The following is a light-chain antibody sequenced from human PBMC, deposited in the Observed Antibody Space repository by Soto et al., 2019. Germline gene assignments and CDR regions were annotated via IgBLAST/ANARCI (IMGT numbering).Light chain of an antibody. Sequence: EILLTQSPGTLSLSPGERATLSCRARQTVSNNYLAWYQQKPGQAPRIFIYGSSTRATGIPDRFSGSGSGTYFTLTISRLETEDFAVYYCQQYADSRTFGQGTKVEIK. V-gene: IGKV3-20*01. CDR1: QTVSNNY. J-gene: IGKJ1*01. CDR2: GSS. CDR3: QQYADSRT.